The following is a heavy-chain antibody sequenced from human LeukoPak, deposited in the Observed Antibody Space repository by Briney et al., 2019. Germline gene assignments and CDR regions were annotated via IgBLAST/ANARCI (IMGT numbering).Heavy chain of an antibody. D-gene: IGHD2-2*01. CDR2: ISAYNGNT. V-gene: IGHV1-18*01. Sequence: ASVKVSCKASGYTFTSYGISWVRQAPGQGLEWMGWISAYNGNTNYAQKLQGRVTMTTDTSTSTAYMELRSLRSDDTAVYYCARAYCSSTSCYVDWFDPRGQGTLVTVSS. CDR1: GYTFTSYG. CDR3: ARAYCSSTSCYVDWFDP. J-gene: IGHJ5*02.